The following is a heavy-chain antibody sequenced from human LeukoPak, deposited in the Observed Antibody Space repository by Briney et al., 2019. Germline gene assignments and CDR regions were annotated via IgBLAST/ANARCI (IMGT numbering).Heavy chain of an antibody. J-gene: IGHJ4*02. CDR3: ASPFGAPGY. CDR1: GFTFSSYA. D-gene: IGHD3-10*01. CDR2: IKSDGTTI. Sequence: PGGSLRLSCGASGFTFSSYAMSWVRQAPGKGLVWVSLIKSDGTTIHYADSVKGRFTISRDNAKNTLFLQMNSLRPEDTAVYYCASPFGAPGYWGQGTLVTVSP. V-gene: IGHV3-74*01.